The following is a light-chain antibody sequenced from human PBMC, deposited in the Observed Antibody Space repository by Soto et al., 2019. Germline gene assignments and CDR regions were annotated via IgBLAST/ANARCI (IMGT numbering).Light chain of an antibody. J-gene: IGKJ1*01. CDR1: QSISSN. Sequence: EIVMTQSPATLSVSPGERATLSCRASQSISSNLAWYQQKPGQAPRLLMYGASTRATGIPARFSGSGSGTEFTLTISSLRSEDFAVYYCQQYNDWPRTVGQGTKVEIK. CDR3: QQYNDWPRT. CDR2: GAS. V-gene: IGKV3-15*01.